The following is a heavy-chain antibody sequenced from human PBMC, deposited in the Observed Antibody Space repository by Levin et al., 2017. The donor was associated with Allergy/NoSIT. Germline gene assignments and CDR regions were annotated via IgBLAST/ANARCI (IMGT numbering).Heavy chain of an antibody. Sequence: PGGSLRLSCAASGFTFSSYSMNWVRQAPGKGLEWVSSISSSSSYIYYADSVKGRFTISRDNAKNSLYLQMNSLRAEDTAVYYCARAYPRTRRAYYYYYMDVWGKGTTVTVSS. CDR1: GFTFSSYS. CDR3: ARAYPRTRRAYYYYYMDV. CDR2: ISSSSSYI. D-gene: IGHD1-7*01. J-gene: IGHJ6*03. V-gene: IGHV3-21*01.